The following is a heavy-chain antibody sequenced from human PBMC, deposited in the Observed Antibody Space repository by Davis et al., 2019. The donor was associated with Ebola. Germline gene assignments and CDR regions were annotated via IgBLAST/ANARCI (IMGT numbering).Heavy chain of an antibody. D-gene: IGHD3-22*01. CDR2: ISAYNGNT. Sequence: AASVKVSCKASGGTFSSSAISWVRQAPGQGLEWMGWISAYNGNTNYAQILQGRVTMTTDTSTGTAYMELRSLRSDDTAVYYCARAIYYYDSSGYSDYWGQGTLVTVSS. V-gene: IGHV1-18*01. J-gene: IGHJ4*02. CDR1: GGTFSSSA. CDR3: ARAIYYYDSSGYSDY.